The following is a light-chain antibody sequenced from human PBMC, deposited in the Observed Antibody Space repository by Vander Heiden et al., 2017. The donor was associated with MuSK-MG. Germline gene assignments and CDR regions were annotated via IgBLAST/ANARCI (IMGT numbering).Light chain of an antibody. Sequence: EIVLTQSPATLSLSPGEGATLSCRASQSVAWYLAWYQQKPGQAPRLLIYDASNRATGIPPRFSGSGSGTDFILTISSLEPEDFAVYYCQQRSNWPITFGQGTRLEIK. CDR1: QSVAWY. V-gene: IGKV3-11*01. CDR2: DAS. CDR3: QQRSNWPIT. J-gene: IGKJ5*01.